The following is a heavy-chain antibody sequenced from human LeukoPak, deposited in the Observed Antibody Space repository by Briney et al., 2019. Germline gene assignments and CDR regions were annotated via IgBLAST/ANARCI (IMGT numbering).Heavy chain of an antibody. CDR2: ISSNGGST. CDR1: GFTFSSYA. CDR3: ARGGIAAADDY. V-gene: IGHV3-64*01. J-gene: IGHJ4*02. Sequence: GGSLRLSCAASGFTFSSYAMHWVRQAPGKGLEYVSAISSNGGSTYYANSVKGRFTISRDNSKNTLYLQMGSLRAEDMAVYYCARGGIAAADDYWGQGTLVIVSS. D-gene: IGHD6-13*01.